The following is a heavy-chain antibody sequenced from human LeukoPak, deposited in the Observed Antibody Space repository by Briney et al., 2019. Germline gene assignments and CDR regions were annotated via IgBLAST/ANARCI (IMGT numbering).Heavy chain of an antibody. CDR1: GFTFSSYG. CDR2: IRYDGSNK. V-gene: IGHV3-30*02. J-gene: IGHJ5*02. CDR3: AKGRTGYCSGGSCLNWFDP. D-gene: IGHD2-15*01. Sequence: GGSLRLSCAASGFTFSSYGMHWVRQAPGKGLEWVAFIRYDGSNKYNADSVKGRFTISRDNSKNTLYLQMNSLRAEDTAVYYCAKGRTGYCSGGSCLNWFDPWGQGTLVTVSS.